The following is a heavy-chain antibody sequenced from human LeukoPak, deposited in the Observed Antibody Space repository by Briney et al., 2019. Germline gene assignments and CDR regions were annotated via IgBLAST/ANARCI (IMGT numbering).Heavy chain of an antibody. CDR2: IYYSGST. CDR1: GGSISSSSYY. D-gene: IGHD6-19*01. J-gene: IGHJ4*02. CDR3: ARGLYSSGCVDY. V-gene: IGHV4-39*07. Sequence: SETLSLTCTVSGGSISSSSYYWGWIRQPPGKGLEWIGSIYYSGSTYYNPSLKSRVTISVDTSKNQFSLKLSSVTAADTAVYYCARGLYSSGCVDYWGQGTLVTVSS.